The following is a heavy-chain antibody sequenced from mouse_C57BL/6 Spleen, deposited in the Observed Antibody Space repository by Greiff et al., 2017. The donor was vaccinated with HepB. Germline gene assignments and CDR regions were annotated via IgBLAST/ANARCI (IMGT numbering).Heavy chain of an antibody. CDR1: GYTFTSYG. V-gene: IGHV1-81*01. CDR2: IYPRSGNT. D-gene: IGHD1-1*01. CDR3: ARSNFHYYGSSYGRYFDV. J-gene: IGHJ1*03. Sequence: QVQLQQSGAELARPGASVKLSCKASGYTFTSYGISWVKQRTGQGLEWIGEIYPRSGNTYYNEKFKGKATLTADKSSSTAYMELRSLTSEDSAVYFCARSNFHYYGSSYGRYFDVWGTGTTVTVSS.